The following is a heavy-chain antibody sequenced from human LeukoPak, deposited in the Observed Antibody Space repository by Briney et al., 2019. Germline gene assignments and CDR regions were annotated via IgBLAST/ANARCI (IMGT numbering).Heavy chain of an antibody. V-gene: IGHV4-4*07. J-gene: IGHJ4*02. CDR1: GASISNYY. CDR3: ARSGGWAAPLGY. D-gene: IGHD3-16*01. CDR2: IYSSGTT. Sequence: SETLSLTCTVSGASISNYYWTWTRQPAGKGLEWIGRIYSSGTTNYNPSLKGRVTMSVDTSKNQFSLNLSSVTAADTAVYYCARSGGWAAPLGYWGQGTLVTVSS.